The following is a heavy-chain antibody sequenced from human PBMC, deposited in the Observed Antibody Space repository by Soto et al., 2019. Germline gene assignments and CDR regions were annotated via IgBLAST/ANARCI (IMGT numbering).Heavy chain of an antibody. Sequence: QVQLVQSGAEVKKPGSSVKVSCKASGGTFSSYAISWVRQAPGQGLEWMGGIIPIFGTANYAQKFQGRVTITADKSTSTAYMELSSLRSEDTAVYYRARDGTYCGGDCYSYFDYWGQGTLVTVSS. V-gene: IGHV1-69*06. J-gene: IGHJ4*02. CDR3: ARDGTYCGGDCYSYFDY. CDR1: GGTFSSYA. D-gene: IGHD2-21*02. CDR2: IIPIFGTA.